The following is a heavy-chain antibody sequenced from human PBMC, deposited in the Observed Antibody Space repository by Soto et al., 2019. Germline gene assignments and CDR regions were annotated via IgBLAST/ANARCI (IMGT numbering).Heavy chain of an antibody. Sequence: QVQLQESGPGLVKPSGTLSLTCAVSGGSISSSNWWSWVRQPPGKGLEWIGEIYHSGSTNYIPSRKSRVTISVDKAKNQLSLKLSSVTAADTAVYYCAREWLLPDDAFDIWGQGTMVTGSS. D-gene: IGHD3-22*01. CDR2: IYHSGST. CDR1: GGSISSSNW. J-gene: IGHJ3*02. CDR3: AREWLLPDDAFDI. V-gene: IGHV4-4*02.